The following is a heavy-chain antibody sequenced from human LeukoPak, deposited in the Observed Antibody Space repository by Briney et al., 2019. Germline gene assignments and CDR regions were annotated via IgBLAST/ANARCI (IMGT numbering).Heavy chain of an antibody. J-gene: IGHJ4*02. V-gene: IGHV4-30-2*01. CDR3: ARVSPLVVVAAYYFDY. Sequence: SETLSLTCAVSGGSISSGGYSWSWIRQPPGKGLEWIGYIYHSGSTYYNPSLKSRVTISVDKSKNQFSLKLSSVTAANTAVYYCARVSPLVVVAAYYFDYWGQGTLVTVSS. D-gene: IGHD2-15*01. CDR2: IYHSGST. CDR1: GGSISSGGYS.